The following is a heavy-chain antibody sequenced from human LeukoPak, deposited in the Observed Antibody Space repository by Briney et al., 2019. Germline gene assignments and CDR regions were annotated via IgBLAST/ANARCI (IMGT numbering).Heavy chain of an antibody. CDR2: IIPIFGTA. J-gene: IGHJ3*02. Sequence: SVKVSCKASGGTFSSYAISWVRQAPGQGLEWMGGIIPIFGTANYAQKFQGRVTITADESTSTAYMELSSLRSEDTAVYYCATGTGYSSQTRGAFDIWGQGTMVTVSS. CDR1: GGTFSSYA. D-gene: IGHD6-13*01. CDR3: ATGTGYSSQTRGAFDI. V-gene: IGHV1-69*13.